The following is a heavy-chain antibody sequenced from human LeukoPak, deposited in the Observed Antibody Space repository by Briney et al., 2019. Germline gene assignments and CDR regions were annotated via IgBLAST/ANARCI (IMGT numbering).Heavy chain of an antibody. Sequence: VQPGRSLRLSCTASGFTLSSFGMHWVRQAPGKGLEWVAVISDDGSNTYYADSVKGRFTISRDNSKNTLYLQLNSLRTEDTAVYYCARDSGGSSGWYYFDYWGQGTLVTVSS. CDR1: GFTLSSFG. CDR3: ARDSGGSSGWYYFDY. J-gene: IGHJ4*02. CDR2: ISDDGSNT. D-gene: IGHD6-13*01. V-gene: IGHV3-30*03.